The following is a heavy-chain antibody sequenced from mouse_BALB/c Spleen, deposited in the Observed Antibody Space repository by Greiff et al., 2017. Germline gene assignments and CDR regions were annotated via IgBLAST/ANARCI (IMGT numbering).Heavy chain of an antibody. CDR2: IDPANGNT. D-gene: IGHD2-14*01. CDR1: GFNIKDTY. CDR3: ARRGYRYDWFAY. Sequence: VQLQQSGAELVKPGASVKLSCPASGFNIKDTYMPWVKQRPEQGLEWVGRIDPANGNTKYDPKFQGKATITADTSSNTANLQPSSLTSEDTAVYYWARRGYRYDWFAYWGQGTLVTVSA. V-gene: IGHV14-3*02. J-gene: IGHJ3*01.